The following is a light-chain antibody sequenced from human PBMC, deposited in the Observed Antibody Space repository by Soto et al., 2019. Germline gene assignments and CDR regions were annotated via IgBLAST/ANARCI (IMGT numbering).Light chain of an antibody. CDR1: QSVSSSY. Sequence: EIVLTQSPATLSLSPGERATLSCRASQSVSSSYLAWYQQKPGQAPRLLIYGASSRATGIPDRFSGSGSGTDFTLTISRLEPEDFAVYYCQQPGTFGQGTKVDIK. CDR2: GAS. V-gene: IGKV3-20*01. CDR3: QQPGT. J-gene: IGKJ1*01.